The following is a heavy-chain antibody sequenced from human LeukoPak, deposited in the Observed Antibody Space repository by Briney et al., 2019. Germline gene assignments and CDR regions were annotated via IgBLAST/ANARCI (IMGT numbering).Heavy chain of an antibody. J-gene: IGHJ4*02. D-gene: IGHD2-21*02. CDR3: AKDRHIVVVTAPDY. CDR1: GFTFSSYG. CDR2: ISYDGSNK. V-gene: IGHV3-30*18. Sequence: PGRSLRLSCAASGFTFSSYGMHWVRQAPGKGLEWVAVISYDGSNKYYADSVKGRFTISRDNSKNTLYPQMNSLRAEDTAVYYCAKDRHIVVVTAPDYWGQGTLVTVSS.